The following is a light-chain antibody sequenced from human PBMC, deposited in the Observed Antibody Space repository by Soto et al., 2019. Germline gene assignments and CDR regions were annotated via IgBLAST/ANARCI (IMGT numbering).Light chain of an antibody. CDR3: QQYARPRT. V-gene: IGKV3-20*01. CDR1: QIVSNNY. J-gene: IGKJ4*02. Sequence: VTQSPGARCVGPGGRSRRSWVASQIVSNNYLAWYQQKPGQAPRLLIYGASNRATGIPDRFSGSGSGTDSTLTISRLEPEDSAVYYCQQYARPRTFGEGTQVDIK. CDR2: GAS.